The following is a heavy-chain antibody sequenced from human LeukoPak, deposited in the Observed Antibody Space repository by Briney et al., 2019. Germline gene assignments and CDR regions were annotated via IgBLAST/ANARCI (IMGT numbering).Heavy chain of an antibody. Sequence: GGSLRLSCAASGFIYSHSAMSWVRQAPGKGLEWVSTITGSGDTTAYADSVKGRFTISRDNSRNRLYLQTSSLRAEDTAIFYCAKDHLKYASDPSGAFDLWGQGTAVIVSS. V-gene: IGHV3-23*01. CDR1: GFIYSHSA. D-gene: IGHD5-12*01. J-gene: IGHJ3*01. CDR2: ITGSGDTT. CDR3: AKDHLKYASDPSGAFDL.